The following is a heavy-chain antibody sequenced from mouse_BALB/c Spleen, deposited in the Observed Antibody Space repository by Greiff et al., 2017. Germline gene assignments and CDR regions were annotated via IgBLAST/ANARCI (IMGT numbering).Heavy chain of an antibody. CDR2: IWAGGST. D-gene: IGHD2-1*01. CDR1: GFSLTSYG. J-gene: IGHJ4*01. Sequence: VMLVESGPGLVAPSQSLSITCTVSGFSLTSYGVHWVRQPPGKGLEWLGVIWAGGSTNYNSALMSRLSISKDNSKSQVFLKMNSLQTDDTAMYYCAREGGNYHYAMDYWGQGTSVTVSS. CDR3: AREGGNYHYAMDY. V-gene: IGHV2-9*02.